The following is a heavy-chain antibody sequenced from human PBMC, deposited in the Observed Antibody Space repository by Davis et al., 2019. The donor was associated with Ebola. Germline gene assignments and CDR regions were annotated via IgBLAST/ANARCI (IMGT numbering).Heavy chain of an antibody. Sequence: GESLKISCAASGFTISTHYMTWVRQAPGKGLEWVSFLYAGGSTYYADSVKGRFTISRDNSQNTMYLQMSSLRAEDTAVYYCARGTMDTAMVYYYYGMDVWGQGTTVTVSS. J-gene: IGHJ6*02. CDR2: LYAGGST. CDR3: ARGTMDTAMVYYYYGMDV. V-gene: IGHV3-53*05. CDR1: GFTISTHY. D-gene: IGHD5-18*01.